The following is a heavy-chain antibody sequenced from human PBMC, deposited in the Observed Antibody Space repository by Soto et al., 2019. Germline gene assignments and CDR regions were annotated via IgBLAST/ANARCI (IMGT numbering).Heavy chain of an antibody. V-gene: IGHV4-34*01. CDR1: GGSFSGYY. CDR3: ARARLYSRSRLHRQPFDY. J-gene: IGHJ4*02. Sequence: SETLSLTCAVYGGSFSGYYWSWIRQPPGKGLEWIGEINHSGSTNYNPSLKSRVTISVDTSKNQFSLKLSSVTAADTAVYYCARARLYSRSRLHRQPFDYWGQGTLVTVSS. D-gene: IGHD6-13*01. CDR2: INHSGST.